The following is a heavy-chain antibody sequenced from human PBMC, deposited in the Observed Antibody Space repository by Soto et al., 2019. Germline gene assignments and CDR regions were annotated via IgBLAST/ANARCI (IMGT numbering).Heavy chain of an antibody. CDR2: IYYSGST. D-gene: IGHD3-3*01. Sequence: SETLSLTCTVSGGSISSSSYYWGWIRQPPGKGLEWIGSIYYSGSTYYNPSLKSRVTISVDTSKNQFSLKLSSVTAADTAVYYCASSIRFLDPPNRFDPWGQGTLVTVSS. V-gene: IGHV4-39*01. CDR1: GGSISSSSYY. CDR3: ASSIRFLDPPNRFDP. J-gene: IGHJ5*02.